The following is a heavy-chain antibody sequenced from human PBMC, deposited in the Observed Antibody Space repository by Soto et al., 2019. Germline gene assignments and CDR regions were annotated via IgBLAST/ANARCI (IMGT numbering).Heavy chain of an antibody. Sequence: QVQLVQSGTYVEKPGASVTVSCKASGYTFRSYGISWVRQAPGHGLEWMGCISGYNGNTNYAPNFQGRGTMTTDASASIAYLELRSLRAYDTAVYHCARVKVGRGWYTEGWDFDNWGQGTLVTVSS. CDR3: ARVKVGRGWYTEGWDFDN. D-gene: IGHD6-19*01. J-gene: IGHJ4*02. CDR1: GYTFRSYG. CDR2: ISGYNGNT. V-gene: IGHV1-18*01.